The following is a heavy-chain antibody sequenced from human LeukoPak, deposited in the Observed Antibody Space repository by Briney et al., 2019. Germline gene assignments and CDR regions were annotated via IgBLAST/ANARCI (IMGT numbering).Heavy chain of an antibody. CDR3: ARVGMWIGWSLEL. Sequence: ASVKVSCKASGYIFNKYGVSWVRQAPGQGLEWLTWISCYNGDTNYAQKFQGRVTVTTDTSTSTVFMELRNLDTDDTAVYYCARVGMWIGWSLELWGRGALVTVSS. CDR1: GYIFNKYG. D-gene: IGHD5-12*01. V-gene: IGHV1-18*04. J-gene: IGHJ2*01. CDR2: ISCYNGDT.